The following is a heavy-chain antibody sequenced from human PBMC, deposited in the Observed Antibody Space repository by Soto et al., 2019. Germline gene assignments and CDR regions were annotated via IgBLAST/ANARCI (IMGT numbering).Heavy chain of an antibody. V-gene: IGHV4-30-4*01. CDR1: GGSISSGDYY. Sequence: SETLSLTCTVSGGSISSGDYYWSWIRQPPGKGLEWIGYIYYSGSTYYNPSLKSRVTISVDTSKNQFSLKLSSVTAADTAVYYCASGPYYDFWSGYPLGYFDLWGRGTRVTVSA. CDR2: IYYSGST. D-gene: IGHD3-3*01. CDR3: ASGPYYDFWSGYPLGYFDL. J-gene: IGHJ2*01.